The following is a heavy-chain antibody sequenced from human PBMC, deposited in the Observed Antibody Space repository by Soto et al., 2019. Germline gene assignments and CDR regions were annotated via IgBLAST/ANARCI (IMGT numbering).Heavy chain of an antibody. V-gene: IGHV3-7*05. CDR2: IKQDGSEK. CDR3: SRDYEYYYGSSGYS. CDR1: GFTFSSYW. D-gene: IGHD3-22*01. Sequence: GGSLRLSCAASGFTFSSYWMSWVRQAPGKGLEWVANIKQDGSEKYYVDSVKGRFTISRDNAKNSLYLQMNSLRAEDTAVYYCSRDYEYYYGSSGYSWAQGTLVIVSS. J-gene: IGHJ5*02.